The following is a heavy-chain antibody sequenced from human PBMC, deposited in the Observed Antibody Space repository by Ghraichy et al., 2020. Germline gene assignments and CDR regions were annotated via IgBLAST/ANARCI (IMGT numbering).Heavy chain of an antibody. Sequence: GGSLRLSCAASGFTFSSYWMSWVRQAPGKGLEWVANIKQDGSEKYYVDSVKGRFTISRDNAKNSLYLQMNSLRAEDTAVYYCARDWSAVTTLWTFDYWGQGTLVTVSS. V-gene: IGHV3-7*01. J-gene: IGHJ4*02. CDR3: ARDWSAVTTLWTFDY. D-gene: IGHD4-11*01. CDR1: GFTFSSYW. CDR2: IKQDGSEK.